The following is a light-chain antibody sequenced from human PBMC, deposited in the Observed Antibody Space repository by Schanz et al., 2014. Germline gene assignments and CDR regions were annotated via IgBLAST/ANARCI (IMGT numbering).Light chain of an antibody. CDR3: CSYAGTYTLL. CDR2: DVS. Sequence: QSALTQPRSVSGSPGQSVTISCTGTSSDVGGYNYVSWYQQHPGKAPKLMIYDVSKRPSGVPDRFSGSKSGNTASLTISGLQAEDEADYYCCSYAGTYTLLFDGGTKLIVL. V-gene: IGLV2-11*01. J-gene: IGLJ2*01. CDR1: SSDVGGYNY.